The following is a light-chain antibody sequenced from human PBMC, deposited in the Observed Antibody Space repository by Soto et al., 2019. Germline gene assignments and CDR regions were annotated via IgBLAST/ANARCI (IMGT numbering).Light chain of an antibody. CDR3: QQYDTLSYN. J-gene: IGKJ2*01. CDR2: DAS. Sequence: DIQMTQSPSSLSASVGDRVTITCQASQNINNYLNWYQQKPGRAPKLLIYDASNLEAGVPSRFRGSGSGTDFTFTISRLQPEDIATYYCQQYDTLSYNFGQGTKLGI. V-gene: IGKV1-33*01. CDR1: QNINNY.